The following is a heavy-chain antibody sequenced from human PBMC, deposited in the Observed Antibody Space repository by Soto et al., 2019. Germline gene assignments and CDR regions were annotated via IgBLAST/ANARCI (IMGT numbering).Heavy chain of an antibody. CDR3: AGTLGYSYGYFDY. CDR2: IYPGDSDT. CDR1: GYIFTSYW. J-gene: IGHJ4*02. D-gene: IGHD5-18*01. V-gene: IGHV5-51*01. Sequence: GECLKLSCKGSGYIFTSYWLVWVRQIPGKGLEWMGIIYPGDSDTRYSPSFKGQVTISADKSISTAYLQWSSLKASDTAMYYCAGTLGYSYGYFDYWGQGTLVTVSS.